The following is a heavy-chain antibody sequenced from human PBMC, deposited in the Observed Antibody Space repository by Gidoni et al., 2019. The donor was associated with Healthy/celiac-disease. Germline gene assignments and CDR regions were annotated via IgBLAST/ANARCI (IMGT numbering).Heavy chain of an antibody. Sequence: QVQLQQWGAGLLKPSETLSLTCPVYGGSFSGYSWTWIRQPPGKGLEWIGEINHSGSTNYNPSHKSRVTISVDTSKKQFSLKLSSVTAADTAVYYCARDNTVTTSYYYYGMDVWGQGTTVTVSS. J-gene: IGHJ6*02. D-gene: IGHD4-17*01. CDR1: GGSFSGYS. CDR3: ARDNTVTTSYYYYGMDV. V-gene: IGHV4-34*01. CDR2: INHSGST.